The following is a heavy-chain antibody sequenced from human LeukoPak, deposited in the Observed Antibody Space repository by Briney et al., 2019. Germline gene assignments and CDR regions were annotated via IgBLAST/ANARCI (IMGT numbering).Heavy chain of an antibody. D-gene: IGHD6-13*01. CDR3: AREYSSSWYPPFDY. J-gene: IGHJ4*02. V-gene: IGHV1-18*01. CDR1: GYTFTSYG. Sequence: AASVKVSCKASGYTFTSYGISWVRQAPGQGLEWMGWISAYNGNTNYAQKLQGRVTMTTDTSTSTAYMELRSLRSDDTAVYYCAREYSSSWYPPFDYWGQGTLVTVSS. CDR2: ISAYNGNT.